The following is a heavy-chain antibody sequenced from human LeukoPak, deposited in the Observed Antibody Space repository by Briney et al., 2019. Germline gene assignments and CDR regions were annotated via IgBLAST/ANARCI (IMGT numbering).Heavy chain of an antibody. V-gene: IGHV3-23*01. CDR1: GFTFSSYA. CDR2: ISGSGGST. J-gene: IGHJ3*02. CDR3: ARDDYGDYIALDI. D-gene: IGHD4-17*01. Sequence: GGSLRLSCAASGFTFSSYAMSWVRQAPGKGLEWVSAISGSGGSTYYADSVKGRFTISRDNSKNTLYLQMNSLRAEDTAVHYCARDDYGDYIALDIWGQGTMVTVSS.